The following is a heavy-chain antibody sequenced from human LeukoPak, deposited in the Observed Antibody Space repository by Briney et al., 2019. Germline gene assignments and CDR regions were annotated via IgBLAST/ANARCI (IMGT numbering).Heavy chain of an antibody. V-gene: IGHV1-46*01. J-gene: IGHJ4*02. CDR2: INPSGGST. CDR1: GYTFTSYY. CDR3: ATGGSYYGLDY. D-gene: IGHD1-26*01. Sequence: ASVKVSCKASGYTFTSYYMHWVRQAPGQGLEWMGIINPSGGSTSYAQKFQGRVTMTEDTSTDTAYMELSSLRSEDTAVYYCATGGSYYGLDYWGQGTLVTVSS.